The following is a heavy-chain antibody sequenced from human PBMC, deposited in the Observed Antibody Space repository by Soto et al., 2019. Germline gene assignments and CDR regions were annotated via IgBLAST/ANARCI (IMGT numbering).Heavy chain of an antibody. CDR3: ARAYRGYYYR. V-gene: IGHV4-30-4*01. Sequence: PSETLSLTCTVSRGSISTGDYYWSWIRQAPGKGLEWIGYIHYSGSTHYNPSLKSRITISKDTSKNQFPLNLSSVTAADTAVYYCARAYRGYYYRWGQGSLVTVSS. CDR2: IHYSGST. CDR1: RGSISTGDYY. D-gene: IGHD3-22*01. J-gene: IGHJ5*02.